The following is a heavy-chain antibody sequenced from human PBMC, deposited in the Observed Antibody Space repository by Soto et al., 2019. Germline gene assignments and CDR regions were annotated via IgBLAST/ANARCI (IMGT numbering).Heavy chain of an antibody. CDR3: AKGRIAVAAGAFDS. CDR2: MWYDGSNT. Sequence: QVHLAESGGGVVQPGTSLRLSCAASGSPFDRYAMHWVRQAPGKGLEWVAAMWYDGSNTYYGESVKGRFLISRDNSKNTVYLEMNSLRAEDTAVYFCAKGRIAVAAGAFDSWGPGTRVIVSS. V-gene: IGHV3-33*03. D-gene: IGHD6-19*01. CDR1: GSPFDRYA. J-gene: IGHJ3*01.